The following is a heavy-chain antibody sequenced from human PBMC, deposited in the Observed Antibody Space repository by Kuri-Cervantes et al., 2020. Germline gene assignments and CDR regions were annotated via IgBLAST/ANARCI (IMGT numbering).Heavy chain of an antibody. Sequence: SETLSLTCAVYGGSFSGYYWGWIRQPPGMGLEWIGSIYSSGSTYYNPSLKSRVTISVDTSKNQFSLRLNFVTAADTAVYYCARVFALNRHREGITFDIWGQGALVTVSS. CDR3: ARVFALNRHREGITFDI. V-gene: IGHV4-34*01. J-gene: IGHJ3*02. CDR2: IYSSGST. CDR1: GGSFSGYY. D-gene: IGHD1-26*01.